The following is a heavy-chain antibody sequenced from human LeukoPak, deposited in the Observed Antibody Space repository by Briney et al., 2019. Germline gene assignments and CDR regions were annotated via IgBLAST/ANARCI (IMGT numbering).Heavy chain of an antibody. CDR1: GGSISSSTYY. Sequence: SETLSLTCTVSGGSISSSTYYWGWIRQPPGKGLEWIGSIFYSGSTYYNPSLKSRVTITVDTPKNQFSLKLSSVTAADTAVYFCASLARYSTSCPGWGQGTLVTVSS. D-gene: IGHD6-13*01. J-gene: IGHJ4*02. CDR2: IFYSGST. V-gene: IGHV4-39*01. CDR3: ASLARYSTSCPG.